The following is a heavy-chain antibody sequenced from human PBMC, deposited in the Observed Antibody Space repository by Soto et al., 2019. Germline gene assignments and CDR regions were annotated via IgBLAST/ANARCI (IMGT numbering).Heavy chain of an antibody. Sequence: GGSLRLSCAASGITFSSYALHWVRQAPGKGLEWVAVISYDGNNKFYVDSVKGRFTISRDNAKNSLYLQMNSLRAEDTGVYYCTRDKDGYSGYVLFHWGQGTRVTVSS. CDR2: ISYDGNNK. J-gene: IGHJ4*02. V-gene: IGHV3-30-3*01. CDR1: GITFSSYA. CDR3: TRDKDGYSGYVLFH. D-gene: IGHD5-12*01.